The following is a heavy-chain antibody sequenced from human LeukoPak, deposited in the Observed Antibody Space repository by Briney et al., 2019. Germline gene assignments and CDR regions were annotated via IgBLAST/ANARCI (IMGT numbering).Heavy chain of an antibody. CDR2: IYPGDSDT. J-gene: IGHJ4*02. V-gene: IGHV5-51*01. D-gene: IGHD4-17*01. Sequence: GESLKISCKGSGYIFTSYRIGWVRQLPGKGLEWMGIIYPGDSDTRYSPSFQGQVTISADKSISTAYLQWSSLKASDTAVCYCARHDLSGDLDYWGQGTLVTVSS. CDR3: ARHDLSGDLDY. CDR1: GYIFTSYR.